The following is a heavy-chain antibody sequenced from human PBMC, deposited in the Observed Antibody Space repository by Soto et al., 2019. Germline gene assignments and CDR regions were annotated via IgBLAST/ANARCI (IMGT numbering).Heavy chain of an antibody. V-gene: IGHV1-18*01. J-gene: IGHJ6*02. CDR3: ARGVCGSVFASRSGGMDV. D-gene: IGHD2-2*01. CDR2: ITTSNGHT. Sequence: QVQLVQSGPEVKKPGASVKVSCKASGYSFTNNEITWVRQAPGQGLEWMGRITTSNGHTNYAQWLQGRVTMTTDTSTRIAYMELRSLGSDFSAVCYCARGVCGSVFASRSGGMDVRGQVTTVTVSS. CDR1: GYSFTNNE.